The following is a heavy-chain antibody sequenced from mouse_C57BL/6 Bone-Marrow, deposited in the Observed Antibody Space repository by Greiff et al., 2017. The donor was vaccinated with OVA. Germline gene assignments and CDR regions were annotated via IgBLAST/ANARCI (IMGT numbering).Heavy chain of an antibody. V-gene: IGHV7-3*01. CDR3: ARTTVGVDY. Sequence: EVMLVESGGGLVQPGGSLSLSCAASGFTFTDYYMSWVRQPPGKALEWLGFIRNKANGYTTEYSASVKGRFTISRDNSQSILYLQMNALRAEDSATYYCARTTVGVDYWGQGTTLTVSS. J-gene: IGHJ2*01. D-gene: IGHD1-3*01. CDR2: IRNKANGYTT. CDR1: GFTFTDYY.